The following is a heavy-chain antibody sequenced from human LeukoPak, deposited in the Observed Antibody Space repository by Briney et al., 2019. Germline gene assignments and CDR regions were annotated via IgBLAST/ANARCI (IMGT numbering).Heavy chain of an antibody. Sequence: PETLSLTCTVSGYSISSGYYWGWIRQPPGHGLEWIGSIYHSGSTYYNPSLKSRVTISVDTSKNQFSLKLSSVTAADTAVYYCARARITIFGVVIGYFDYWGQGTLVTVSS. CDR1: GYSISSGYY. CDR2: IYHSGST. V-gene: IGHV4-38-2*02. J-gene: IGHJ4*02. D-gene: IGHD3-3*01. CDR3: ARARITIFGVVIGYFDY.